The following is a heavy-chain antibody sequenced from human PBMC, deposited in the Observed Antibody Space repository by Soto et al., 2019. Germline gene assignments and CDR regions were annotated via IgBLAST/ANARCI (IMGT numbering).Heavy chain of an antibody. V-gene: IGHV3-21*01. CDR2: ISSSSSYI. Sequence: GGSLRLSCAASGFTFSSYSMNWVRQAPGKGLEWVSSISSSSSYIYYADSVKGRFTISRDNAKNSLYLQMNSLRAEDTSVYYCARTEDSDAFDIWGQGTMVTVSS. CDR3: ARTEDSDAFDI. CDR1: GFTFSSYS. J-gene: IGHJ3*02.